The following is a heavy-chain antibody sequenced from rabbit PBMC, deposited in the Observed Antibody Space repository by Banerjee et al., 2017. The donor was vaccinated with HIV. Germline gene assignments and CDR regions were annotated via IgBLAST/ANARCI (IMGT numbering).Heavy chain of an antibody. V-gene: IGHV1S45*01. Sequence: QEQLVESGGGLVQPTGSLTLTCKASGFSFGDRDVMCWVRQAPGKGLEWIACINAATGRPVYATWAKGRFTISRTSSTTVTLQMTSLTAADRAAYFCARNYVNAFDPWGPGTLVTVS. CDR3: ARNYVNAFDP. CDR1: GFSFGDRDV. D-gene: IGHD1-1*01. CDR2: INAATGRP. J-gene: IGHJ2*01.